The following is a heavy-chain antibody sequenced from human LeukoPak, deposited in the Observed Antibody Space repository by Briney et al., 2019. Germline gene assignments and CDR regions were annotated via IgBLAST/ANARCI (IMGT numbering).Heavy chain of an antibody. CDR2: INPNSGGT. V-gene: IGHV1-2*02. J-gene: IGHJ4*02. D-gene: IGHD3-22*01. Sequence: ASVKVSCKASGYSFSTHWMHWVRQAPGQGLEWMGWINPNSGGTNYAQKFQGRVTMTRDTSISTAYMELSRLRSDDTAVYYCARDERYDSSGYPFDYWGQGTLVTVSS. CDR1: GYSFSTHW. CDR3: ARDERYDSSGYPFDY.